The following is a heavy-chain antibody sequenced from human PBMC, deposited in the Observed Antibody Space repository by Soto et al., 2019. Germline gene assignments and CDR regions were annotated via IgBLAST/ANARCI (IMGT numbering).Heavy chain of an antibody. CDR2: ISSSGSTI. CDR3: ARDHKGGYYYYGMDV. J-gene: IGHJ6*02. CDR1: GFTFSSYE. Sequence: LRLSCAASGFTFSSYEMNWVRQAPGKGLEWVSYISSSGSTIYYADSVKGRFTISGDNAKNSLYLQMNSLRAEDTAVYYCARDHKGGYYYYGMDVWGQGTTVTVS. V-gene: IGHV3-48*03.